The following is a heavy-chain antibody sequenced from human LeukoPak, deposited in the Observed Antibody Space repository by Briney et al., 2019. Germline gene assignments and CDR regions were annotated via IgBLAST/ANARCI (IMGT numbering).Heavy chain of an antibody. J-gene: IGHJ4*02. CDR1: GFTFSSYG. Sequence: PGGSLRLSCAASGFTFSSYGMHWVRQAPGKGLEWVAFIRYDGSNKYYADSVKGRFTISRDSSKNTLYLQMNSLRAEDTAVYYCAKDPASIFGPLSPFDYWGQGTLVTVPS. D-gene: IGHD3-3*01. CDR2: IRYDGSNK. CDR3: AKDPASIFGPLSPFDY. V-gene: IGHV3-30*02.